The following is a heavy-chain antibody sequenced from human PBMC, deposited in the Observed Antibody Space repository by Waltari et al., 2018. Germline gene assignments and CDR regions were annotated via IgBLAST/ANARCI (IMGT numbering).Heavy chain of an antibody. V-gene: IGHV1-8*01. D-gene: IGHD1-7*01. Sequence: QVQLVQSGAEVTKPGASVKVSCKASGYTFTSYVINWVRQAHGQGLEWMGWMNPNSGNTGYAQKFQGRVTMTRNTSISTAYMELSSLRSEDTAVYYCASPTGTTGAHAFDIWGQGTMVTVSS. J-gene: IGHJ3*02. CDR2: MNPNSGNT. CDR3: ASPTGTTGAHAFDI. CDR1: GYTFTSYV.